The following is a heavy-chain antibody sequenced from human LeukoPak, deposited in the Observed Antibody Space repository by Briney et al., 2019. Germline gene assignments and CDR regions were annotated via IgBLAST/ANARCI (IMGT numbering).Heavy chain of an antibody. CDR1: GGSISSSSYY. CDR3: ARVVYSSGWYFYY. Sequence: SETLSLTCTVSGGSISSSSYYWGWIRQPPGKGLEWIGSIYYSGSTYYNPSLKSRVTISVDTSKNQFSLKLSSVTAADTAVYYCARVVYSSGWYFYYWGQGTLVTVFS. D-gene: IGHD6-19*01. V-gene: IGHV4-39*01. J-gene: IGHJ4*02. CDR2: IYYSGST.